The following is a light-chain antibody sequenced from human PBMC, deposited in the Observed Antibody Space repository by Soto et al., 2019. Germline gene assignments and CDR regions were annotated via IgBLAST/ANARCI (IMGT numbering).Light chain of an antibody. V-gene: IGKV3-20*01. CDR2: GAS. Sequence: EIVLTQSPGTLSLSPGERATLSCRASQSVSSSYLAWYQQKPGQAPRLLIYGASSRATGIPERFSGSGSGTDFTLTTIRLEPEDVAVYYCQQYGSSPGTFGQGTKVEIK. J-gene: IGKJ1*01. CDR3: QQYGSSPGT. CDR1: QSVSSSY.